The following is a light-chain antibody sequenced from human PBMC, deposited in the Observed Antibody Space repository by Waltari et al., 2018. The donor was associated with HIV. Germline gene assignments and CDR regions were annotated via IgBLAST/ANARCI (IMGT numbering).Light chain of an antibody. CDR2: RNT. CDR3: ATWTDSLSGVV. CDR1: SSNIGSNY. V-gene: IGLV1-47*01. Sequence: QSVLTQSPSASGTPGQRVTISCSGSSSNIGSNYVYWYQQLPGKAPKLPLYRNTQRPSGVPDRFSGSKSGTSASLAISGLRSEDEAHYYCATWTDSLSGVVFGGGTKLRVL. J-gene: IGLJ2*01.